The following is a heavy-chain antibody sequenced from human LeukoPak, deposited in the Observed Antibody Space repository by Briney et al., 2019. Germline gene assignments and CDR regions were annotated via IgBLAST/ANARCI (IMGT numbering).Heavy chain of an antibody. CDR1: GHTFTSYG. V-gene: IGHV1-18*04. Sequence: ASVKVSCKASGHTFTSYGISWVGQAPGQGREGRGGITAKKEKKNYAQKFQGRVTITPTTSTSTVYMALGSLTSADTAVYYSATDRSSRRYWGPGTLVTVSS. CDR3: ATDRSSRRY. CDR2: ITAKKEKK. D-gene: IGHD6-13*01. J-gene: IGHJ4*02.